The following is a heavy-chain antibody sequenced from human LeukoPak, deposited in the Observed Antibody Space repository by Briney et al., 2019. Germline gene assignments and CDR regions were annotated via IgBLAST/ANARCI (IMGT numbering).Heavy chain of an antibody. CDR3: ARGPRFGGVIVPDFYYGMDV. CDR2: INPNSGGT. CDR1: GYTLTGYY. J-gene: IGHJ6*04. D-gene: IGHD3-16*02. Sequence: ASVKVSCKASGYTLTGYYMHWVRQAPGQGLEWMGWINPNSGGTNYAQKFQGWVTMTRDTSISTAYMELSRLRSDDTAVYYCARGPRFGGVIVPDFYYGMDVWGKGTTVTVSS. V-gene: IGHV1-2*04.